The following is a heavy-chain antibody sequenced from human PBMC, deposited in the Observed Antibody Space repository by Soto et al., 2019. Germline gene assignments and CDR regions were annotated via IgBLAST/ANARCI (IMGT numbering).Heavy chain of an antibody. CDR3: ARVVPGAEAWFGP. V-gene: IGHV1-18*01. CDR2: ISLYSDGT. Sequence: ASVKVSCKTSGYTFSNYGITWVRQAPGQPLEWLGWISLYSDGTNYAQKFQGRVSMTTDTSTTTAYMELRSLRSDDTAVYYCARVVPGAEAWFGPWGPGTLVTVSS. J-gene: IGHJ5*02. D-gene: IGHD2-2*01. CDR1: GYTFSNYG.